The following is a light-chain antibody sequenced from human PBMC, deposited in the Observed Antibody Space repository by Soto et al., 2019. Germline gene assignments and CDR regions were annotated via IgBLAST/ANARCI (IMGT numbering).Light chain of an antibody. J-gene: IGKJ1*01. CDR2: DAS. CDR1: HSFLLSSANKNY. Sequence: DIWMTFSPDSLAVALGEMATINCKPSHSFLLSSANKNYLAWYQQKTGKAPTLLMYDASSLESGVPSRFSGSGSGTEFTLTISSLQDDDFATYYCQQYNSYWTFGQRTKVDI. V-gene: IGKV1-5*01. CDR3: QQYNSYWT.